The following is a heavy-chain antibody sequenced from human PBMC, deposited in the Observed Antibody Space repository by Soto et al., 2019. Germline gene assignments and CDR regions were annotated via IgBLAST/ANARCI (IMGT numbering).Heavy chain of an antibody. CDR3: ATLSGSYSNDDY. J-gene: IGHJ4*02. Sequence: QVQLVESGGGVVQPGRSLRLSCAASGFTFSSYAMHWVRQAPGKGLEWVAVISYDGSNKYYADSVKGRFTISRDNSKNTLYLQMNSLRAEDTAVYYCATLSGSYSNDDYWGQGTLVTVSS. CDR2: ISYDGSNK. D-gene: IGHD3-10*01. CDR1: GFTFSSYA. V-gene: IGHV3-30-3*01.